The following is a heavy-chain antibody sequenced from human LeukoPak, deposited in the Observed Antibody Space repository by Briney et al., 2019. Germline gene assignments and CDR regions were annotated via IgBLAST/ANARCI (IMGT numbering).Heavy chain of an antibody. CDR3: ANGGSYYFY. D-gene: IGHD1-26*01. V-gene: IGHV3-30*18. J-gene: IGHJ4*02. CDR2: ISYDGSNK. CDR1: GFTFSSYG. Sequence: QIGGSLRLSCAASGFTFSSYGMHWVRQAPGKGLEWVAVISYDGSNKYYADSVKGRFTISRDNSKNTLYLQMNSLRAEDTAVYYCANGGSYYFYWGQGTLVTVSS.